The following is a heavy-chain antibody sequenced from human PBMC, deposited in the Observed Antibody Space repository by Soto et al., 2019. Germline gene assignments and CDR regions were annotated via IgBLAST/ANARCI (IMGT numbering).Heavy chain of an antibody. D-gene: IGHD2-15*01. CDR3: ARESKGYCSGGSCYGFDY. V-gene: IGHV4-59*01. Sequence: SETLSLTCTVSGGSISSYYWSWSRQPPGKGLEWIGYIYYSGSTNYNPSLKSRVIISVDTSKNKFSLKLSYVNAADTAVYYCARESKGYCSGGSCYGFDYWGQGTLVTVSS. CDR1: GGSISSYY. J-gene: IGHJ4*02. CDR2: IYYSGST.